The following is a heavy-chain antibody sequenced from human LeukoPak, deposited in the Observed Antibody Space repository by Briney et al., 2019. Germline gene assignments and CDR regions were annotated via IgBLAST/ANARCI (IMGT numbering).Heavy chain of an antibody. Sequence: SETLSLTCAVSGTSFSSYYWSWIRQPPGKGLEWIGEVNHSGYTNDNPSLKSRVTISVDTSKNQFSLRLRSVTAADTGVYFCARMTTGHDFWGQGTLATASS. CDR1: GTSFSSYY. D-gene: IGHD4-17*01. J-gene: IGHJ4*02. CDR3: ARMTTGHDF. CDR2: VNHSGYT. V-gene: IGHV4-34*01.